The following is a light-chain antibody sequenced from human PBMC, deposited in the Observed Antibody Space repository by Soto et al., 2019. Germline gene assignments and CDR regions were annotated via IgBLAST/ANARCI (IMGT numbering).Light chain of an antibody. Sequence: DLQMTQSPSSLSASVGDRVTITCRASQSISSYLNWYQQKPGKAPKLLIYAASSLQSGVPSRFSGSRSGTDFTLTISSLQPEDFATYYCQQRYSTPYTFGQGTKLEIK. CDR3: QQRYSTPYT. V-gene: IGKV1-39*01. CDR2: AAS. J-gene: IGKJ2*01. CDR1: QSISSY.